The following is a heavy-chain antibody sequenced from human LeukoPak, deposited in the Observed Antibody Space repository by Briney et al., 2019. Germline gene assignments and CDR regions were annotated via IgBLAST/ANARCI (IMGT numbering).Heavy chain of an antibody. CDR2: INHSGST. Sequence: SSETLSLTCAVYGGSFSGYYWSWIRQPPGKGLEWIGEINHSGSTNYNPSLKSRVTISVDTSKNQFSLELSSVTAADTAVYYCARGWRWLQPRYFDYWGQGTLVTVSS. D-gene: IGHD5-24*01. CDR1: GGSFSGYY. V-gene: IGHV4-34*01. CDR3: ARGWRWLQPRYFDY. J-gene: IGHJ4*02.